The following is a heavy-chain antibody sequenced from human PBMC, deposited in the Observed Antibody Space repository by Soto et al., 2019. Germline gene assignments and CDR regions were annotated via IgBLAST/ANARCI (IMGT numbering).Heavy chain of an antibody. J-gene: IGHJ3*02. V-gene: IGHV1-18*01. CDR1: GYTFTSYA. CDR3: ARGLSVWVEGAFDI. CDR2: ISAYNGNT. D-gene: IGHD3-16*01. Sequence: ASVKVSCKASGYTFTSYAMHWVRQAPGQGLEWMGWISAYNGNTNYAQKLQGRVTMTTDTSTSTAYMELRSLRSDDTAVYYCARGLSVWVEGAFDIWGQGTMVTVSS.